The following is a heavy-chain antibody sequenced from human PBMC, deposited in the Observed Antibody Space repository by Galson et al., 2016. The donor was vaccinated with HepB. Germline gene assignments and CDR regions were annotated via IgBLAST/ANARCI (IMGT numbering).Heavy chain of an antibody. CDR2: INHSGDT. D-gene: IGHD6-13*01. V-gene: IGHV4-34*01. CDR3: ARGLEGDEGSWYYIDDVFHV. Sequence: SETLSLTCAVYGGSFSGYSWSWIRQPPGKGLEWIGKINHSGDTEYNPSLKSRVTMSGDTSKNRFSLNLTSVTAADTAVYFCARGLEGDEGSWYYIDDVFHVWGQGTMVTVSS. J-gene: IGHJ3*01. CDR1: GGSFSGYS.